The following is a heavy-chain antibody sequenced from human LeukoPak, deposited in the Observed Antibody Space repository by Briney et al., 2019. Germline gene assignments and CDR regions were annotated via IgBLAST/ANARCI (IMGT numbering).Heavy chain of an antibody. CDR2: IKQDGSEK. CDR1: GFTFRNAW. J-gene: IGHJ4*02. CDR3: AREGAAAGAYFDY. V-gene: IGHV3-7*03. Sequence: PGGSLRLSCAACGFTFRNAWMTWVRQAPGKGLEWVANIKQDGSEKYYVDSAKGRFTISRDNAKNSLYLQMNSLRAEDTAVYYCAREGAAAGAYFDYWGQGTLVTVSS. D-gene: IGHD6-13*01.